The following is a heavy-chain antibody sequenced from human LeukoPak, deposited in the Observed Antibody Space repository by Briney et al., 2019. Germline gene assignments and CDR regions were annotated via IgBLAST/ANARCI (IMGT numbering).Heavy chain of an antibody. CDR3: AKDPVRVDYYDSSGYYYLDY. J-gene: IGHJ4*02. V-gene: IGHV3-30*18. D-gene: IGHD3-22*01. CDR1: GFTFSSYG. CDR2: ISYDGSNK. Sequence: PGGSLRLSCAASGFTFSSYGMHWVRQAPGKGLDWVAVISYDGSNKYYADSVKGRFTISRDNSKNTLYLQMNSLRAEDTAVYYCAKDPVRVDYYDSSGYYYLDYWGQGTLVTVST.